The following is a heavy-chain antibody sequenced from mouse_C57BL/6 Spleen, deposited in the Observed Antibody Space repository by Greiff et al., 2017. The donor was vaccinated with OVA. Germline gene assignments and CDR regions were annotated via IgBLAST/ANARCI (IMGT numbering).Heavy chain of an antibody. CDR1: GYAFSSSW. V-gene: IGHV1-82*01. CDR3: ARYEGTGSWFAY. CDR2: IYPGDGDT. D-gene: IGHD4-1*01. J-gene: IGHJ3*01. Sequence: VKLVESGPELVKPGASVKISCKASGYAFSSSWMNWVKQRPGKGLEWIGRIYPGDGDTNYNGKFKGKATLTADKSSSTAYMQLSSLTSEDSAVYFCARYEGTGSWFAYWGQGTLVTVSA.